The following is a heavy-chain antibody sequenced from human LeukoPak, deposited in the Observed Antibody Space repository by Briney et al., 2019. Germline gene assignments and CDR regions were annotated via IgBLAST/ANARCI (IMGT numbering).Heavy chain of an antibody. V-gene: IGHV4-39*01. CDR2: IYYSGST. D-gene: IGHD3-22*01. CDR1: GGSISSGSYY. Sequence: SETLSLTCTVPGGSISSGSYYWGWIRQPPGKGLEWVGSIYYSGSTYYNPSLKSRVTISVATSKNQFSLKLSSVTAADTAVYYCARRKYSSGYYSEDWFDPWGQGTLVTVSS. J-gene: IGHJ5*02. CDR3: ARRKYSSGYYSEDWFDP.